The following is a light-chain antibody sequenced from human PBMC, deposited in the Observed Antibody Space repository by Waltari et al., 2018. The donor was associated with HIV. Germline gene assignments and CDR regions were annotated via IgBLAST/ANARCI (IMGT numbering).Light chain of an antibody. Sequence: QSVLTQPPSVSGAPGQRVSISCTGSSSNLGAGFDAQWYQQLPGAAPRLLIYDNNNRPSGVPGRFSGSRSGTSAYLAITGLQADDEADYYCQSFDSGLTAVVFGGGTKLTVL. CDR2: DNN. V-gene: IGLV1-40*01. J-gene: IGLJ2*01. CDR1: SSNLGAGFD. CDR3: QSFDSGLTAVV.